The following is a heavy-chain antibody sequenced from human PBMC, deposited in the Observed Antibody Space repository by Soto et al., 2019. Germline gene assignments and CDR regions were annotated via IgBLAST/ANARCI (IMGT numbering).Heavy chain of an antibody. D-gene: IGHD3-3*01. CDR3: ARDSPTYYDFWSGHYGMDV. CDR1: GGSISSYY. CDR2: IYYSGST. Sequence: LSLTCTVSGGSISSYYWSWIRQPPGKGLEWIGYIYYSGSTNYNPSLKSRVTISVDTSKNPFSLKLSSVTAADTAVYYCARDSPTYYDFWSGHYGMDVWGQGTTVTVSS. J-gene: IGHJ6*02. V-gene: IGHV4-59*01.